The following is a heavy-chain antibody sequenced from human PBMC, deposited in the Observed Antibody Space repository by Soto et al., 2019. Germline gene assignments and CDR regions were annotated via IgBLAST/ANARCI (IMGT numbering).Heavy chain of an antibody. CDR2: ISSNGGST. D-gene: IGHD6-13*01. J-gene: IGHJ4*02. V-gene: IGHV3-64*01. CDR1: GFTFSSYA. CDR3: ARETWAAAGTSPVDY. Sequence: PGGSLRLSCAASGFTFSSYAMHWVRQAPGKGLEYVSAISSNGGSTYYAKSVKGRFTISRDNSKNTLYLQMGSLRAEDMAVYYCARETWAAAGTSPVDYWGQGTLVTVSS.